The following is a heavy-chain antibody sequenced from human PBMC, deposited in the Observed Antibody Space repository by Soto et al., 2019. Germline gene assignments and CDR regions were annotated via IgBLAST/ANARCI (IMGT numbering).Heavy chain of an antibody. Sequence: GGSLRLSCAASGFTVSSNYMSWVRQVPGKGLEWVSVIYSGGSTYYADSVKGRFTISRDNSKNTLYLQMNSLRAEDTAVYYCARDAGYSSPMYCFDYWGQGTLVTVSS. CDR1: GFTVSSNY. CDR2: IYSGGST. CDR3: ARDAGYSSPMYCFDY. D-gene: IGHD6-13*01. J-gene: IGHJ4*02. V-gene: IGHV3-53*01.